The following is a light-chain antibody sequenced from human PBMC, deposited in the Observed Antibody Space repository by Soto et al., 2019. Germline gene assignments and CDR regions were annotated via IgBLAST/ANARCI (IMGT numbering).Light chain of an antibody. CDR3: QHGYSTPLT. V-gene: IGKV1-39*01. CDR2: AAS. J-gene: IGKJ4*01. Sequence: DIQMTQSPSSLSASFGDRVTMTCLASQSISTYLHWYQQKPGKAPNLLIYAASTLQSGVPSRFSGSGSGTDFTLTISSLQPEDFATYFCQHGYSTPLTFGGGTKVDIK. CDR1: QSISTY.